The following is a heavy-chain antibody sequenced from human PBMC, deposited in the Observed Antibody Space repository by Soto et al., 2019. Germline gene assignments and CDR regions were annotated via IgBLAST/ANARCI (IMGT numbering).Heavy chain of an antibody. Sequence: SETLSLTCTVSGDSMNNYYWSWIRQTPGKGLEWIGYIFPTGATEYTPSLKSRITMSVDTSKSQFSLKVTTVTAADTSVYYCARQPVAPGLRYFDSWGQGTLVTVSS. D-gene: IGHD5-12*01. CDR3: ARQPVAPGLRYFDS. CDR2: IFPTGAT. CDR1: GDSMNNYY. V-gene: IGHV4-4*08. J-gene: IGHJ4*02.